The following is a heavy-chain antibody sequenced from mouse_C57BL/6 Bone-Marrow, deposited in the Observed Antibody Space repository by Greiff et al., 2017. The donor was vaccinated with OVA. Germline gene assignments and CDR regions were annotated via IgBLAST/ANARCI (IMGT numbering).Heavy chain of an antibody. CDR1: GFTFSDYG. CDR3: ARRPHYSNYGAWFAY. J-gene: IGHJ3*01. CDR2: ISSGSSTI. D-gene: IGHD2-5*01. V-gene: IGHV5-17*01. Sequence: EVQLQESGGGLVKPGGSLKLSCAASGFTFSDYGMHWVRQAPEKGLEWVAYISSGSSTIYYADTVKGRFTISSANAKNPLFLQMTSLRSEDTAMYYCARRPHYSNYGAWFAYWGQGTLVTVSA.